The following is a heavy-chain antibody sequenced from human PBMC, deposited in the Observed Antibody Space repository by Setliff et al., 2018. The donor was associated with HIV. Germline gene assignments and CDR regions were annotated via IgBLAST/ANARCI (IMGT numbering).Heavy chain of an antibody. CDR1: GASISSSTYY. CDR3: IRVVPAATRGYFDY. J-gene: IGHJ4*02. Sequence: PSETLSLTCTVSGASISSSTYYWGWIRQPPGKGLEWIGTIYYSGSTYYNPSLKSRVTISVDTSKNQFSLKLSSVTAADTAVCYCIRVVPAATRGYFDYWGQGTLVTVSS. CDR2: IYYSGST. D-gene: IGHD2-2*01. V-gene: IGHV4-39*01.